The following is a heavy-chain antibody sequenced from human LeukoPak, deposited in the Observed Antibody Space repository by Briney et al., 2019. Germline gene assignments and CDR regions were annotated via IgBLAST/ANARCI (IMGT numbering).Heavy chain of an antibody. CDR2: SDWDDDK. CDR3: ARQTAHYYDSSGYYFGPFDY. J-gene: IGHJ4*02. CDR1: GFSLSTSGMC. Sequence: SGPALVKPTQALTLTCTFSGFSLSTSGMCVSWIRQPPVKALEWLALSDWDDDKYYSTSLKTTLTISKDTSKHQVVLTMTNMDPVDTATYYCARQTAHYYDSSGYYFGPFDYWGQGTLVTVSS. D-gene: IGHD3-22*01. V-gene: IGHV2-70*01.